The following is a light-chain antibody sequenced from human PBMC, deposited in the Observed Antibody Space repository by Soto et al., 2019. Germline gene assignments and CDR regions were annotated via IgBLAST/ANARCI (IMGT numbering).Light chain of an antibody. Sequence: EIVMTQSPATLSLSPGERATLSCRASQSVSSNLAWYQQKPGQAPRLLIYGASTRAIGIPARFSGSGSGTDFTLTISSLEPEDFAVYYCQQRSNWLTFGQGTKVDIK. V-gene: IGKV3-11*01. J-gene: IGKJ1*01. CDR2: GAS. CDR1: QSVSSN. CDR3: QQRSNWLT.